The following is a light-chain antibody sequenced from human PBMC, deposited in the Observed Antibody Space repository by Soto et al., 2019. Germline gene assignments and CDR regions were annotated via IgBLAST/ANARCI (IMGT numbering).Light chain of an antibody. CDR3: QQYGCFPIT. CDR2: DAS. J-gene: IGKJ5*01. Sequence: DIQMTQSPSSLSASVGDRVTITCQASQDISNHLNWYQQKPGKAPRLLIYDASNLETGVPSRFSGSGSGTDFTVTISSLQAEDIATYYCQQYGCFPITFGQGTRLEI. CDR1: QDISNH. V-gene: IGKV1-33*01.